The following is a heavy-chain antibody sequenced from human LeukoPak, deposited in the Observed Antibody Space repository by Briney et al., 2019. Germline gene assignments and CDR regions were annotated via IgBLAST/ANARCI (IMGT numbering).Heavy chain of an antibody. CDR1: GFTFSSYA. D-gene: IGHD6-13*01. V-gene: IGHV3-23*01. CDR3: AKARLAAAGTGAFDV. J-gene: IGHJ3*01. Sequence: GGSLRLSCAASGFTFSSYAMTWVRQASGKGLEWVSAFSATDGSAQYAEAVKGRFTISRDNSKNRLYLQMNSLRAEDTAVYYCAKARLAAAGTGAFDVWGQGTMVTVSS. CDR2: FSATDGSA.